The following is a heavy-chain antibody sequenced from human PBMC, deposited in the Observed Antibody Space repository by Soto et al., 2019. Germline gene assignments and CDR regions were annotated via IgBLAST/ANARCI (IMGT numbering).Heavy chain of an antibody. Sequence: QVQLQQWGAGLLKPSETLSLTCAVYGGSFSGYYWSWIRQPPGKGLEWIGEINHSGSTNYNPSLKSGVTISVDTSKNQFSLKLSSVTAADTAVYYCARYSYGDYVWNWYFDLWGRGTLVTVSS. CDR1: GGSFSGYY. V-gene: IGHV4-34*01. J-gene: IGHJ2*01. CDR3: ARYSYGDYVWNWYFDL. CDR2: INHSGST. D-gene: IGHD4-17*01.